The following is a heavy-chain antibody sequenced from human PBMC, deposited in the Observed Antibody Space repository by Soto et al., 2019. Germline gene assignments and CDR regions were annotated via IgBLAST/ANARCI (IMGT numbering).Heavy chain of an antibody. CDR1: GGSISSSSYY. CDR2: IYYSGST. Sequence: SETLSLICTVSGGSISSSSYYWGWIRQPPGKGLEWIGSIYYSGSTYYNPSLKSRVTISVDTSKNQFSLKLSSVTAADTAVYYCARGWAKPSYYYMDVWGKGTTVTVSS. CDR3: ARGWAKPSYYYMDV. V-gene: IGHV4-39*01. J-gene: IGHJ6*03. D-gene: IGHD3-16*01.